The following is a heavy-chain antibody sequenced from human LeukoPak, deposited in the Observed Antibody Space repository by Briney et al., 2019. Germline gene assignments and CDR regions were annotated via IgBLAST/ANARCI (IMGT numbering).Heavy chain of an antibody. D-gene: IGHD6-13*01. CDR3: ARPGIAAAGTLAFDI. Sequence: PSETLSLTCTVSGYSISSGYYWGWIRQPPGKGLEWIGSIYHSGSTYYNPSLKSRVTISVDTSKNQFSLKLSSVTAADTAVYYCARPGIAAAGTLAFDIWGQGTMVTVSS. CDR2: IYHSGST. J-gene: IGHJ3*02. V-gene: IGHV4-38-2*02. CDR1: GYSISSGYY.